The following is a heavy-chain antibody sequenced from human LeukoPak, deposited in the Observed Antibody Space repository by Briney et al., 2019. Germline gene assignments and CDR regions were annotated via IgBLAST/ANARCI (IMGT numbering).Heavy chain of an antibody. J-gene: IGHJ4*02. V-gene: IGHV4-39*01. Sequence: WVRQPPGKGLEWIGSIYYSGSTYYNPSLKSRVTISVDTSKNQFSLKLSSVTAADTAVYYCARHFLLPYYFDYWGQGTLVTVSS. D-gene: IGHD2/OR15-2a*01. CDR3: ARHFLLPYYFDY. CDR2: IYYSGST.